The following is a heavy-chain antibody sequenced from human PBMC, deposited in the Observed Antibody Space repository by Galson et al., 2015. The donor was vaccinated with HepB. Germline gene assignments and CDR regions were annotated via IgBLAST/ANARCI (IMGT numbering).Heavy chain of an antibody. CDR1: GFTFSRYW. CDR3: ARSAFYGGTGYYYDY. D-gene: IGHD3-22*01. V-gene: IGHV3-74*03. Sequence: LRLSCAASGFTFSRYWMHWVRQVPGEGPVWVSRINTDGRTTTYADSVKGRFTISRDNAKNTMYLQMNGLRAEDTALYYCARSAFYGGTGYYYDYWGQRSLVTVSS. J-gene: IGHJ4*02. CDR2: INTDGRTT.